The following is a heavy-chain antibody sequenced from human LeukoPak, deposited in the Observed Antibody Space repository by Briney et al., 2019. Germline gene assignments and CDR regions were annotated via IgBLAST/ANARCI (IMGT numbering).Heavy chain of an antibody. CDR1: GFTFSSYA. D-gene: IGHD6-13*01. V-gene: IGHV4-34*01. CDR3: ASLLAGPVDP. Sequence: GSLRLSCAASGFTFSSYAMSWVRQPPGKGLEWIGEINHSGSTNYNPSLKSRVTISVDTSKNQFSLKLSSVTAADTAIYYCASLLAGPVDPWGQGTLVTVSS. J-gene: IGHJ5*02. CDR2: INHSGST.